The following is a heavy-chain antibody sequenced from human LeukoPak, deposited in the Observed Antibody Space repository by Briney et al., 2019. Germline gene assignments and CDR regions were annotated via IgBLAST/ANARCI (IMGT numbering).Heavy chain of an antibody. CDR1: GFTFSSYA. D-gene: IGHD1-1*01. CDR3: VRWYKSLDI. J-gene: IGHJ6*02. V-gene: IGHV3-64*01. Sequence: GGSLRLSCAASGFTFSSYAIHWVCQAPGKGLEYVSGIGMNGATTYYASSVKGRFTISRDNSKNTIYLQLGSLKTEDMAVYHCVRWYKSLDIWGQGTTVTVS. CDR2: IGMNGATT.